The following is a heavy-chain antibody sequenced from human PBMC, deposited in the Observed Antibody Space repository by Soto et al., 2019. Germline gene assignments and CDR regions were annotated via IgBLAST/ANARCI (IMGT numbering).Heavy chain of an antibody. D-gene: IGHD2-21*02. J-gene: IGHJ6*02. CDR1: GGSLSGYY. Sequence: SETLSLTCAVYGGSLSGYYWNWIRQPPGKGLEWIGEINHSGSTNYNPSLMSRVTISVDTSKNQFSLKLNSVTAADTAVYYCARDLWGYCGTDCYPLDVWGQGTTVTVS. CDR3: ARDLWGYCGTDCYPLDV. CDR2: INHSGST. V-gene: IGHV4-34*01.